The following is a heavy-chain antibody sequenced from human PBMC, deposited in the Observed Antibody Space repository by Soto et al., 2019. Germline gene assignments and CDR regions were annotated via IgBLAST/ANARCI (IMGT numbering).Heavy chain of an antibody. CDR1: GFTFSSYW. CDR3: ARGLDGGHYGFRN. V-gene: IGHV3-74*01. J-gene: IGHJ4*02. CDR2: INPAGSST. Sequence: EVQLVESGGGLVQPGGSLRLSCAASGFTFSSYWMHWVRQAPGKGLVWVSCINPAGSSTYYADSVKGRFTISRDNAKNTVSLQMNSLRADETAVYYCARGLDGGHYGFRNWGQGTLVTVSS. D-gene: IGHD3-10*01.